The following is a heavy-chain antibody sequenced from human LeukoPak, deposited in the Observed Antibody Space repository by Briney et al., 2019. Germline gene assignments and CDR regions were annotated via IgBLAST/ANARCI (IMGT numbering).Heavy chain of an antibody. CDR2: ISSSSSCI. CDR1: GFTFSSYS. J-gene: IGHJ3*02. D-gene: IGHD3-22*01. Sequence: PGGSLRLSCAASGFTFSSYSMNWVRQAPGKGLEWVSSISSSSSCIYYADSVKGRFTISRDNAKNSLYLQMNSLRAEDTAVYYCARDVTMIVVVSHAFAIWNQAPIVTVSS. V-gene: IGHV3-21*01. CDR3: ARDVTMIVVVSHAFAI.